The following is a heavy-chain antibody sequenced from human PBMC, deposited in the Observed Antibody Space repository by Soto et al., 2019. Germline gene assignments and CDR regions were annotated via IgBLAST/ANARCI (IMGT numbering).Heavy chain of an antibody. CDR1: GLIFSNYA. D-gene: IGHD6-13*01. CDR2: IQYDGSTN. J-gene: IGHJ4*02. V-gene: IGHV3-30*18. Sequence: QVQLVESGGGVVQPGRSLRLSCEASGLIFSNYAMHWVRQAPGKGLEWVAVIQYDGSTNYYADSVKGRFTISRDNSKNTLYLQMNSLRAEDTAVYYCAKDRTSSWTFDYWGQGTLVTVSS. CDR3: AKDRTSSWTFDY.